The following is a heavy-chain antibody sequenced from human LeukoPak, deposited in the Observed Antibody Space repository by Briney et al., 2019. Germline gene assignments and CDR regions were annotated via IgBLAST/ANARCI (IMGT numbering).Heavy chain of an antibody. CDR3: AKDRGYCSGGSCHPLDY. V-gene: IGHV3-23*01. D-gene: IGHD2-15*01. J-gene: IGHJ4*02. Sequence: GGSLRLSCAASGSTFSSYAMSWVRQAPGKGLEWVSAISGSGGSTYYADSVKGRFTISRDNSKNTLYLQMNSLRAEDTAVYYCAKDRGYCSGGSCHPLDYWGQGTLVTVSS. CDR2: ISGSGGST. CDR1: GSTFSSYA.